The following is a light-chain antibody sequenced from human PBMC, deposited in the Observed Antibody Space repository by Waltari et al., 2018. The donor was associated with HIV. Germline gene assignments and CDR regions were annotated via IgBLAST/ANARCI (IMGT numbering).Light chain of an antibody. V-gene: IGLV3-1*01. CDR2: QTT. Sequence: SFELTQPPSASVSPGQTASIACSGARLGNTYRSGYQQRPGQSPVLSIYQTTKRPSGIPERISGSRSGNTATLTISGTQDVDEADYYCQAWDSSTGWVFGGGTKLTVL. J-gene: IGLJ3*02. CDR1: RLGNTY. CDR3: QAWDSSTGWV.